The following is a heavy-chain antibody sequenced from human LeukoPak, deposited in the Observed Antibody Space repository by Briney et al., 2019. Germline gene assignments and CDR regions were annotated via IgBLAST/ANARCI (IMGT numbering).Heavy chain of an antibody. J-gene: IGHJ4*02. CDR3: ARGGDGFSLDYYFDY. Sequence: ASVKVSCKASGYTFTGYYMHWVRQAPGQGLEWMGWINPNSGGTNYAQKLQGRVTMTRDTSISTAYMELSRLRSDDTAVYYCARGGDGFSLDYYFDYWGQGTLVTVSS. V-gene: IGHV1-2*02. D-gene: IGHD3-3*01. CDR2: INPNSGGT. CDR1: GYTFTGYY.